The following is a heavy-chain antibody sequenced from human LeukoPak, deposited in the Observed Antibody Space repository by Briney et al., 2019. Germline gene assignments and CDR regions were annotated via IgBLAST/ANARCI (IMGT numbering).Heavy chain of an antibody. CDR1: GFTFSSYA. J-gene: IGHJ6*02. CDR2: LSGGDRT. CDR3: AKDYYGSGTNGMDV. V-gene: IGHV3-23*01. Sequence: AGGSLRLSCAASGFTFSSYAMTWVRQAPGKGLEWVSALSGGDRTYYADSVKGRFTISRDNSKNTVYLQINSLRPEDTAVYYCAKDYYGSGTNGMDVWGQGTTVTVS. D-gene: IGHD3-10*01.